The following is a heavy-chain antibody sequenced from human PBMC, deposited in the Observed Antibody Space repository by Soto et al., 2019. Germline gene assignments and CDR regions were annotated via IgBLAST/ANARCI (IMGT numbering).Heavy chain of an antibody. CDR2: ISDSSGTI. D-gene: IGHD1-26*01. CDR3: TRELGATGY. J-gene: IGHJ4*02. Sequence: EVQLMQSGGGLVQPGGSLRLSCAASGFTFNGHTMNWVRQAPGKGLEWLSYISDSSGTIYYADSVQGRFTVSRDNAKNSLYLQMNSLRAEDTAVYYCTRELGATGYWGQGTLVTVSA. V-gene: IGHV3-48*04. CDR1: GFTFNGHT.